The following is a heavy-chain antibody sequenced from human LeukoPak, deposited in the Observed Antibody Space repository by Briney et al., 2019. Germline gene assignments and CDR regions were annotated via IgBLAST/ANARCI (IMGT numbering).Heavy chain of an antibody. Sequence: ASVKVSCKASGYTFTTYDINCVRQARGQGLEWMGRISGYNGNTNYAQKLQGRVTMTTDTSTSTVYMELRSLRSDDTAVYYCERDSGSAYYYDTSGFFYWGQGTLVTVSS. CDR2: ISGYNGNT. V-gene: IGHV1-18*01. D-gene: IGHD3-22*01. CDR1: GYTFTTYD. CDR3: ERDSGSAYYYDTSGFFY. J-gene: IGHJ4*02.